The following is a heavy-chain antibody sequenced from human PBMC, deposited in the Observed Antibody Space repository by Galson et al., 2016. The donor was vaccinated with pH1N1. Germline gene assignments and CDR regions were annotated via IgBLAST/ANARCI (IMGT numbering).Heavy chain of an antibody. CDR2: LNTAGRP. V-gene: IGHV3-13*05. CDR3: ARKRGFGHAFEL. J-gene: IGHJ3*01. D-gene: IGHD3-3*01. CDR1: GFSLAPFD. Sequence: SLRLSCAASGFSLAPFDVHWVRQVPGKGLEWVSLLNTAGRPYYLDSVRGRFTIYREDAKNSVHLQLNDLRAGDTALYHCARKRGFGHAFELWGQGTFVTVSS.